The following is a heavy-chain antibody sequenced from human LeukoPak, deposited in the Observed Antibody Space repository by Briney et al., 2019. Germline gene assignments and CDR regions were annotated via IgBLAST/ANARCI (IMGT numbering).Heavy chain of an antibody. D-gene: IGHD3-22*01. J-gene: IGHJ2*01. Sequence: GASAKVSCKASGSTFTTYFMHWVRQAPGQGLEWMGMMNPSGGTTSYAQKFQDRVTMTSDTSTNTVHMGLTSLRSEDTAMYYCARGGVRDSSGWSNWYLDLWGRGTLVTVSS. V-gene: IGHV1-46*01. CDR3: ARGGVRDSSGWSNWYLDL. CDR1: GSTFTTYF. CDR2: MNPSGGTT.